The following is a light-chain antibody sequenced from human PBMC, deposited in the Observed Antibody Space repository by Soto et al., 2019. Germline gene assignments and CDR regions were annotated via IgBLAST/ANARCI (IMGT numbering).Light chain of an antibody. CDR3: QQYNNCPYT. Sequence: EIAMTQSPATLSVSPGERATLSCRASQSVSSNLAWYQQKPGQAPRLLIYGASTRATGIPARFSGSGSGTEFTLTISSLQSEDFAVYYCQQYNNCPYTFGQGTKLEIK. CDR1: QSVSSN. V-gene: IGKV3-15*01. J-gene: IGKJ2*01. CDR2: GAS.